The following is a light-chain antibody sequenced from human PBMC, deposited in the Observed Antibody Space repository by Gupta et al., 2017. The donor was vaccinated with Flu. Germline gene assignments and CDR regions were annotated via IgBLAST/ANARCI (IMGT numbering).Light chain of an antibody. V-gene: IGKV2-30*01. Sequence: DDVMTQSPLSLPVTLGQSASISCRSSQSLVYSDGDSYVSWYHQRPGQSPRRLIYKASNRDSGVPDRISGSGSGTDFTLKISRVEAEDVGVYYCMHSTRWPWTFGQGTKVEIK. CDR1: QSLVYSDGDSY. CDR3: MHSTRWPWT. J-gene: IGKJ1*01. CDR2: KAS.